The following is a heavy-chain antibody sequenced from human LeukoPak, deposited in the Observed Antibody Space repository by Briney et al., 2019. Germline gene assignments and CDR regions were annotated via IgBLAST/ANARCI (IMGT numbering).Heavy chain of an antibody. D-gene: IGHD5-18*01. CDR1: GGSISSSNC. CDR2: IYHSGST. Sequence: SGTLSLTCAVSGGSISSSNCWSWVRQPPGKGLEWIGQIYHSGSTTYNPSLQSRVTISVDTSKNQFSLTLRSMTAADTAVYYCARDSTARMVDYWGQGTLVTVSS. V-gene: IGHV4-4*02. J-gene: IGHJ4*02. CDR3: ARDSTARMVDY.